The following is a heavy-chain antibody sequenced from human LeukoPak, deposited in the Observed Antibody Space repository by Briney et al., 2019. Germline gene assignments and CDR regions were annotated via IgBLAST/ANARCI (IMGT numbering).Heavy chain of an antibody. CDR1: GLRFSNYW. J-gene: IGHJ4*02. D-gene: IGHD5-12*01. V-gene: IGHV3-7*03. CDR3: ATSGYSAYGIDN. CDR2: INQNGSDT. Sequence: GGSLGLSCAVFGLRFSNYWMTWVRQTPGKGLEWVANINQNGSDTYFVDSVKGRFTISRDNAKNSLYLQMNSLRVEDTAVYYCATSGYSAYGIDNWGQGTLVAVSS.